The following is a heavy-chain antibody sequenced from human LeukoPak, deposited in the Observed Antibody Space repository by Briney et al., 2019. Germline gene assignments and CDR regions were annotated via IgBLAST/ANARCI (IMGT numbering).Heavy chain of an antibody. CDR2: INPDGSVK. D-gene: IGHD3-10*01. CDR3: ARHPGFLGSGSYRTNWFDP. Sequence: GGSLRLSCAASGLTFSSVWMTWVRQAPGKGLEWVANINPDGSVKNYVASMQGRFTISRDNPNNSLYLQMNSLRAEDTAVYYCARHPGFLGSGSYRTNWFDPWGQGTLVTVSS. J-gene: IGHJ5*02. V-gene: IGHV3-7*01. CDR1: GLTFSSVW.